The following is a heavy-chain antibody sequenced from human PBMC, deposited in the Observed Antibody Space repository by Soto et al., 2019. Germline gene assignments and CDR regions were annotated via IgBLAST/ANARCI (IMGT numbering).Heavy chain of an antibody. Sequence: GGSLRLSCAASRFTFTTYAMNWVRQAPGKGLEWVALMSSDGTNEHYADSVRGRFTVSRDNSRNTLFLQMNNLRTDDTAVYYCARCGYIGGWYCYFDFWGLGTLVTVSS. J-gene: IGHJ4*02. CDR2: MSSDGTNE. D-gene: IGHD6-19*01. V-gene: IGHV3-30-3*01. CDR3: ARCGYIGGWYCYFDF. CDR1: RFTFTTYA.